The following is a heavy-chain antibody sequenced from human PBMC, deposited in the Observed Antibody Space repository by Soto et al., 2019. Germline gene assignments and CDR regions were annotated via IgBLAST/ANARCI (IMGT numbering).Heavy chain of an antibody. Sequence: QVQLVQSGAEVKKPGASVKVSCKASGYTFTSYDINWVRQATGQGLEWMGWMNPKSGNTGYAQKFQGRGPMTRNTSISKAYMEPRRLRSEDTGVYYCARSLRFLGWLGMNYYYGMDVWGQGTTVTVSS. CDR3: ARSLRFLGWLGMNYYYGMDV. CDR1: GYTFTSYD. CDR2: MNPKSGNT. V-gene: IGHV1-8*01. J-gene: IGHJ6*02. D-gene: IGHD3-3*01.